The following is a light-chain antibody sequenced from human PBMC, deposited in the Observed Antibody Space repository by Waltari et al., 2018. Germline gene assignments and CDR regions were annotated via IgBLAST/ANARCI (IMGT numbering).Light chain of an antibody. CDR1: TSDVGSYNL. CDR2: EGN. V-gene: IGLV2-23*03. J-gene: IGLJ2*01. Sequence: QSALTQPASVSGSPVQSITISCTGTTSDVGSYNLVSCYQQHPGKAPQPMIYEGNKRPSGVSDRFSGSRSANTASLTISGLQAEDEAEYYCCSYAGSTTFVVFGGGTKLTVL. CDR3: CSYAGSTTFVV.